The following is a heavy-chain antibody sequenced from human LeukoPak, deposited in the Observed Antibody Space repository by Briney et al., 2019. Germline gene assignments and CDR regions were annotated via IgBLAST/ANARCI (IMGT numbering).Heavy chain of an antibody. CDR3: ARETLGGYCSGGSCYYNWFDP. Sequence: SETLSLTCTVSGGSISSYHWSWIRQPPGKGLEWIGYIYYSGSTNYNPSLKSRVTISVDTSKNRFSLKLSSVTAADTAVYYCARETLGGYCSGGSCYYNWFDPWGQGTLVTVSS. J-gene: IGHJ5*02. D-gene: IGHD2-15*01. V-gene: IGHV4-59*01. CDR2: IYYSGST. CDR1: GGSISSYH.